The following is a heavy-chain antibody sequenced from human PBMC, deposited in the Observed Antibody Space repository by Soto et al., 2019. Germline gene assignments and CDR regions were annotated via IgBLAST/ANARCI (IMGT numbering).Heavy chain of an antibody. V-gene: IGHV2-5*02. J-gene: IGHJ4*02. CDR2: IYWDDDK. CDR1: GFSLSTSGVG. CDR3: AHNLNYGSWPYSFDY. D-gene: IGHD3-10*01. Sequence: QITLKESGPTLVKPTQTLTLTCTFSGFSLSTSGVGVGWIRQPPGKALEWLALIYWDDDKRYSPSLRSRLTISKDTSKNPVILTITNMDPGDKDKYFCAHNLNYGSWPYSFDYWGQGTLVTVSS.